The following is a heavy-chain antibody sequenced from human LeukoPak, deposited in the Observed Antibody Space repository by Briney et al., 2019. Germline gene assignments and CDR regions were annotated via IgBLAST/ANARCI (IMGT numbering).Heavy chain of an antibody. Sequence: SETLSLTCAVSGGPFSNYYLSWVRQSPRQGREGIGEINHRGYTNYNPSLKSRVTMSIDTSKNQFSLILPSVPPADAGVYYCTRAVAGHPDWGQGTLVTVSS. J-gene: IGHJ4*02. CDR2: INHRGYT. CDR1: GGPFSNYY. D-gene: IGHD6-19*01. CDR3: TRAVAGHPD. V-gene: IGHV4-34*01.